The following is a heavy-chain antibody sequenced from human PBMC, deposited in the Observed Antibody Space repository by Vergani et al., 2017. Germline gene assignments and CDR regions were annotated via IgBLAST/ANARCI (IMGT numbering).Heavy chain of an antibody. CDR1: GDSISSYY. J-gene: IGHJ2*01. CDR2: IYNSGST. Sequence: QVQLQESGPGLVKPSETLSLTCTVSGDSISSYYWNWIRQPPGKGLEWMGFIYNSGSTNYNPSLKSRLTISVDKSKNQFSLKLSSVTAADTAVYYCARVIGGSCYRCWYFDLWGRGTLVTVSS. CDR3: ARVIGGSCYRCWYFDL. D-gene: IGHD2-15*01. V-gene: IGHV4-59*12.